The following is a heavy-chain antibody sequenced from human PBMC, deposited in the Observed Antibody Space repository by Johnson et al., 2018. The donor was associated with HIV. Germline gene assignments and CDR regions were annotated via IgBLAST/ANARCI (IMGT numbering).Heavy chain of an antibody. D-gene: IGHD3-22*01. V-gene: IGHV3-74*02. CDR2: INSDGGST. J-gene: IGHJ3*02. CDR1: GFTFNTYW. CDR3: ARGPIITMIVVPAPGWVHI. Sequence: VQLVESGGGLVQPGGSQRLSCAVSGFTFNTYWMHWVRQAPGKGLVWVARINSDGGSTSYVASVKGRFTISRDNAKNSLYLQMNSLRAEDTAVYYCARGPIITMIVVPAPGWVHIWGQGTMVTVSS.